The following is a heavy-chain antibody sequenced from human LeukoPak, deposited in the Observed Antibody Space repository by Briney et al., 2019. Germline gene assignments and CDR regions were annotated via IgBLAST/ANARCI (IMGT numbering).Heavy chain of an antibody. CDR3: ARGRSSGWYKVWYFDL. J-gene: IGHJ2*01. V-gene: IGHV4-34*01. CDR2: INHSGST. Sequence: SETLSLTCTVSGGSISSYYWSWIRQPPGKGLEWIGEINHSGSTNYNPSLKSRVTISVDTSKNQFSLKLSSVTAADTAVYYCARGRSSGWYKVWYFDLWGRGTLVTVSS. CDR1: GGSISSYY. D-gene: IGHD6-19*01.